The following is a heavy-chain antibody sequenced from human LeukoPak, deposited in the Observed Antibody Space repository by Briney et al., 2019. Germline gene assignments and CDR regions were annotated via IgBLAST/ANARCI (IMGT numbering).Heavy chain of an antibody. CDR3: ARLAAAPSGFDI. D-gene: IGHD2-15*01. CDR1: GGSISSSSYY. Sequence: SETLSLTCTVSGGSISSSSYYWGWIRQPPGKGLEWIGSIYYSGSTYYNPSLKSRVTISVDTSKNQFSLKLSSVTAADTAVYYCARLAAAPSGFDIWGQGTMVTVSS. V-gene: IGHV4-39*07. CDR2: IYYSGST. J-gene: IGHJ3*02.